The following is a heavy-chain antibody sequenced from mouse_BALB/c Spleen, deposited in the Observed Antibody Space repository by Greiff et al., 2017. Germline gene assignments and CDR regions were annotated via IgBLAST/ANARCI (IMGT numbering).Heavy chain of an antibody. J-gene: IGHJ4*01. Sequence: VKLVEPGGGLVQPGGPWKLPCAAPGSTFGSFGMHWVRQAPEKGLEWVAYISSGSSTIYYADTVKGRFTISRDNPKNTLFLQMTSLRSEETAMYYCARTIDAMDYWGQGTSVTVSS. D-gene: IGHD2-12*01. CDR1: GSTFGSFG. CDR2: ISSGSSTI. V-gene: IGHV5-17*02. CDR3: ARTIDAMDY.